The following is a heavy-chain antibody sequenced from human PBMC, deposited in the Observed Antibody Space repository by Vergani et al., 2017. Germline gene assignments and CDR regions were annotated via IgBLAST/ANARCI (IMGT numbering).Heavy chain of an antibody. CDR3: ARGNPYVDFDI. CDR2: IHTNGVI. Sequence: QVQLQESGPGLVKPSQTVSLTCTLYGDSISGGSYYWSWLRQPAGKRLEWIGRIHTNGVIHYNPSLNSRATISVDTSRNQISLKLTSVTATDTAIYFCARGNPYVDFDIWGQGTMITVSS. J-gene: IGHJ3*02. D-gene: IGHD3-16*01. CDR1: GDSISGGSYY. V-gene: IGHV4-61*02.